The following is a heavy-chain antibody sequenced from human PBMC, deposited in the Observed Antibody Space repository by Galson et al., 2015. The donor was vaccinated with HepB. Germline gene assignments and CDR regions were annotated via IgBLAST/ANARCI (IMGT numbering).Heavy chain of an antibody. V-gene: IGHV3-7*03. J-gene: IGHJ3*01. CDR2: INLDGSGR. CDR1: GFTFGYFW. D-gene: IGHD3-22*01. CDR3: AREHYYDSSGSYIGAFDF. Sequence: SLRLSCAASGFTFGYFWMSWVRQAPGKGLEWVANINLDGSGRYYVDSVKGRFTISRDNAQNSLYLQMNSLRAEDTAVYYCAREHYYDSSGSYIGAFDFWGQGTMVTVSS.